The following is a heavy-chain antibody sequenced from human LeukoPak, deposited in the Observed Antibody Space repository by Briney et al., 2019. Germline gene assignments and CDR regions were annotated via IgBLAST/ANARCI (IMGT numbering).Heavy chain of an antibody. CDR1: GGSISSYY. Sequence: PSETLSLTCTVSGGSISSYYWSWIRQPPGKGLEWIGYIYYSGSTNCNPSLKSRVTISVDTSKNQFSLKLSSVTAADTAVYYCARGVLGKGAFDIWGQGTMVTVSS. CDR3: ARGVLGKGAFDI. CDR2: IYYSGST. J-gene: IGHJ3*02. D-gene: IGHD7-27*01. V-gene: IGHV4-59*08.